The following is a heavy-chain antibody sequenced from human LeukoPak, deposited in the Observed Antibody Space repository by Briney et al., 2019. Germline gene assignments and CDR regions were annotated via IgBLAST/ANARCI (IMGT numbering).Heavy chain of an antibody. Sequence: GGSLRLSCAASGFTFSDHYMDWVRQAPGKGLEWVGRTRNKANSYTTEYAASVKGRFTISRADSENSLYLQMNSLKTEDTAVYYCARVRYCSSTTCRGAFDTWGQGTMVTVSS. CDR1: GFTFSDHY. V-gene: IGHV3-72*01. CDR3: ARVRYCSSTTCRGAFDT. D-gene: IGHD2-2*01. CDR2: TRNKANSYTT. J-gene: IGHJ3*02.